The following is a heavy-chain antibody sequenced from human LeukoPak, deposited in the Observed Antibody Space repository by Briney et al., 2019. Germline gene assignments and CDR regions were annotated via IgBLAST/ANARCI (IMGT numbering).Heavy chain of an antibody. CDR1: GFTFSSYW. CDR3: ARERHSRQWLGLGYYFDS. V-gene: IGHV3-7*01. Sequence: GGSLRLSCAASGFTFSSYWMSWVLQATGKGLEWVANIKQDGGQKYSVDSVKGRFTISRDNAKNSLYLQMNSLSAEDTAVYYCARERHSRQWLGLGYYFDSWGQGTLVTVSS. CDR2: IKQDGGQK. D-gene: IGHD6-19*01. J-gene: IGHJ4*02.